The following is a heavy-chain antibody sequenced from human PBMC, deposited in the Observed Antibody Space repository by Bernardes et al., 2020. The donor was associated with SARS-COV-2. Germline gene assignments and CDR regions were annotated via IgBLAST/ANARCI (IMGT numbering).Heavy chain of an antibody. D-gene: IGHD3-10*01. CDR1: GFTFSDHY. J-gene: IGHJ4*02. CDR3: VRVGPYGWESFDY. V-gene: IGHV3-72*01. CDR2: VRTKPRSYST. Sequence: GGSLRLSCAASGFTFSDHYMDWVRQAPGKGLEWVGRVRTKPRSYSTDYAASGKGRFTISRDNSKNSVSLQMDSLKTEDTAVYYCVRVGPYGWESFDYWGQGTLATVSS.